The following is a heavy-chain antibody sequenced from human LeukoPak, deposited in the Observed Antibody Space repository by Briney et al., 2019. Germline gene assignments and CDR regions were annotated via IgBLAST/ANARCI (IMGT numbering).Heavy chain of an antibody. CDR3: ATPLSPLDYVGAFDI. CDR2: ISSSSSYI. Sequence: GGSLRLSCAASGFAFSSYSMNWVRQAPGKGLEWVSSISSSSSYIYYADSVKGRFTISRDNAKNSLYLQMNSLRAEDTAVYYCATPLSPLDYVGAFDIWGQGTMVTVSS. D-gene: IGHD4-23*01. CDR1: GFAFSSYS. J-gene: IGHJ3*02. V-gene: IGHV3-21*01.